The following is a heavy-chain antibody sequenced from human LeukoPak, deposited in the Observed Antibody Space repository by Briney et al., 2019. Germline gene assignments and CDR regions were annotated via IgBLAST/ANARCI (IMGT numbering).Heavy chain of an antibody. CDR3: ARSDGALFDY. J-gene: IGHJ4*02. Sequence: SETPSLTCTVSGGSISSHYWSWIRQPPGKGLEWIGYIYYSGSTNYNPSLKSRVTISVDTSKNQFSLKLSSVTAADTAVYFCARSDGALFDYWGQGTLVTVSS. CDR2: IYYSGST. V-gene: IGHV4-59*08. CDR1: GGSISSHY.